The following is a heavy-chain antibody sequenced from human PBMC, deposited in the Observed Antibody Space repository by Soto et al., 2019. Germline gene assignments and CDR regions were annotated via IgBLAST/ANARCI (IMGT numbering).Heavy chain of an antibody. CDR1: GYTFTTYD. V-gene: IGHV1-18*01. J-gene: IGHJ6*02. Sequence: GASVKVTCKASGYTFTTYDISWVRQAPGQALEWMGRISTYNGNTNYPQSLQGRLTMTTDTSTTTAYMELSSLRSEDTAVYYCARGYCISTSCYGRNYYYYYGMDVWGQGTTVTVSS. D-gene: IGHD2-2*01. CDR2: ISTYNGNT. CDR3: ARGYCISTSCYGRNYYYYYGMDV.